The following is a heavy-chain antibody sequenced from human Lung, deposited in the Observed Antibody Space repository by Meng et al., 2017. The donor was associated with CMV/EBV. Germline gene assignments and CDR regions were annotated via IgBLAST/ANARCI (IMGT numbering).Heavy chain of an antibody. CDR1: GGAISSRNW. D-gene: IGHD3-10*01. CDR2: IYHSGIT. J-gene: IGHJ4*02. CDR3: ARGLYYGSGSYYSY. Sequence: VSGGAISSRNWWSWVRQTPGKGLEWIGEIYHSGITNYSPSLKSRVTISIDKSKNQFSLKLTSVTAADTAVYYCARGLYYGSGSYYSYWGQGTLVTVSS. V-gene: IGHV4-4*02.